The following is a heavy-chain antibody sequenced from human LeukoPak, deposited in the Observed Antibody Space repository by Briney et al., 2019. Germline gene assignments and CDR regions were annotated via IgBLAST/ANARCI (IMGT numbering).Heavy chain of an antibody. D-gene: IGHD3-22*01. Sequence: SETLSLTCTVSGGSISSYYWSWIRQPPGKGLEWIGYIYYSGSTNYNPSLKIRVTISVDTSKNQFSLKLSSVTAADTAVNYCASSYYDSSGPAYWGQGTLVTVSS. V-gene: IGHV4-59*01. J-gene: IGHJ4*02. CDR1: GGSISSYY. CDR3: ASSYYDSSGPAY. CDR2: IYYSGST.